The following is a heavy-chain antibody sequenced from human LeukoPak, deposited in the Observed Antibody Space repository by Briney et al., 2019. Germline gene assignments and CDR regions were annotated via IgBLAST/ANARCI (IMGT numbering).Heavy chain of an antibody. CDR1: GFSFSTYG. D-gene: IGHD7-27*01. CDR2: IWSDGNNK. CDR3: AREKRAGTGGSMATFDL. Sequence: PGGSLRLSCGASGFSFSTYGMHWVRQAPGKGLEWVAVIWSDGNNKYYAESVVGRFTISRDNSKNTLSLQMDGLRAEDTAVYYCAREKRAGTGGSMATFDLWGQGTLVTVSS. V-gene: IGHV3-33*01. J-gene: IGHJ3*01.